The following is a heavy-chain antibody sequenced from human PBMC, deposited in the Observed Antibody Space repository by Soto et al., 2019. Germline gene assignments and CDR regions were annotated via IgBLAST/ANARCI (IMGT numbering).Heavy chain of an antibody. J-gene: IGHJ4*02. CDR1: GFTFGSYW. D-gene: IGHD3-16*01. CDR3: ARDGGGLAH. V-gene: IGHV3-74*01. CDR2: ISPDGTST. Sequence: GGSLRLSCAASGFTFGSYWMHWVRQAPGKGLVWVSRISPDGTSTSNADSVKGRFTISRDNTKNALHLQMDSLRVEDTAVYYCARDGGGLAHWGQGTLVTVSS.